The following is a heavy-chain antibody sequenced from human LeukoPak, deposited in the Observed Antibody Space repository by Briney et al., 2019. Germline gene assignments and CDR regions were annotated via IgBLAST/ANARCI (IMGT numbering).Heavy chain of an antibody. J-gene: IGHJ4*02. V-gene: IGHV3-11*01. CDR2: ISSSGSTI. Sequence: GGSLRLSCAASGFTFSDCYMSWIRQAPGKGLEWVSYISSSGSTIYYADSVKGRFTISRDNAKNSLYLQMNSLRAEGTAVYYCARGPDIVATMAFDYWGQGTLVTVSS. D-gene: IGHD5-12*01. CDR1: GFTFSDCY. CDR3: ARGPDIVATMAFDY.